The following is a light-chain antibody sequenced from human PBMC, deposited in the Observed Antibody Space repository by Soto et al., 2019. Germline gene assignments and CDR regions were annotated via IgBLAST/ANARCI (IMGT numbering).Light chain of an antibody. V-gene: IGLV6-57*01. Sequence: NFMLTQPHSVSASPGKTVTISCTRSSGSIASNSVQWYQQRPGSSPTTVIYEDNQRPSGVPDRFSGSIDSSSNSASLTISGLKTEDEADYYCQSYDSSNHQIFGGGTKLTVL. J-gene: IGLJ2*01. CDR2: EDN. CDR3: QSYDSSNHQI. CDR1: SGSIASNS.